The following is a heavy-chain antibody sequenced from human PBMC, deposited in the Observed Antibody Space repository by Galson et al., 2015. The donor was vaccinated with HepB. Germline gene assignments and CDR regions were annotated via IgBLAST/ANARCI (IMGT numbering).Heavy chain of an antibody. J-gene: IGHJ3*02. Sequence: QSGAEVKKPGESLRISCKGSGYSFTSYWISWVRQMPGKGLEWMGRIDPSDSYTNYSPSFQGHVTISADKSISTAHLQWSSLKASDTAMYYCARRSAYCGGDCLTAFDIWGQETMVTVSS. D-gene: IGHD2-21*02. CDR3: ARRSAYCGGDCLTAFDI. CDR1: GYSFTSYW. V-gene: IGHV5-10-1*01. CDR2: IDPSDSYT.